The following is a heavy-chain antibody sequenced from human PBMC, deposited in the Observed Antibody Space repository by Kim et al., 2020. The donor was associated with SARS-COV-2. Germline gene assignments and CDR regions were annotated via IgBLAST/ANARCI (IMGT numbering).Heavy chain of an antibody. Sequence: GGSLRLSCAASGFNFGDYIMHWVRQSPRGLEWVSLINWDGDDIYYADSLKGRFTISRDNSKNSLFLEMNSLKSEDTALYFCAKELNSGADPTGFDYWGQGTQVTVSA. CDR1: GFNFGDYI. CDR2: INWDGDDI. V-gene: IGHV3-43*01. CDR3: AKELNSGADPTGFDY. J-gene: IGHJ4*02. D-gene: IGHD5-12*01.